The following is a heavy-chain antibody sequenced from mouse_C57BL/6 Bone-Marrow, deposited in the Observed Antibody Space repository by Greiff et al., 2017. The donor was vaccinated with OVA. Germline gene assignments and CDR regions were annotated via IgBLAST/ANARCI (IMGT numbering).Heavy chain of an antibody. CDR1: GYTFTSYW. Sequence: QVQLQQPGAELVKPGASVKLSCKASGYTFTSYWMQWVKQRPGQGLEWIGEIDPSDSYTNYNQKFKGKATLTVDTSSSTAYMQLSSLTSEASAVYYCANAVFAYWGQGTLVTVSA. CDR2: IDPSDSYT. CDR3: ANAVFAY. J-gene: IGHJ3*01. V-gene: IGHV1-50*01.